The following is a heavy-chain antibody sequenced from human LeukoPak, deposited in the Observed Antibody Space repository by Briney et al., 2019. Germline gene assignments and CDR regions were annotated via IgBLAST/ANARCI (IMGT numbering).Heavy chain of an antibody. CDR3: SGHGVPGDDSAFDI. CDR1: GFTFSDYI. CDR2: IRRRSKGYTT. Sequence: ETGGSLRLSCEGQGFTFSDYILDWIRQAPGERLEWIGRIRRRSKGYTTEYAASVKGRFTVSRDDSKKSLYLQMNSLKIEDTAVYYCSGHGVPGDDSAFDIWGQGTMVTVSS. D-gene: IGHD3-22*01. V-gene: IGHV3-72*01. J-gene: IGHJ3*02.